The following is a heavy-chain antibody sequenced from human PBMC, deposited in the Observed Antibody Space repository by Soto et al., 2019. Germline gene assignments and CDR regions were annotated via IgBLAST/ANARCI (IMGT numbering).Heavy chain of an antibody. J-gene: IGHJ4*02. CDR1: GGSFSAYY. V-gene: IGHV4-34*01. Sequence: QVQLQQWGAGLLMPTETLSLTCAVYGGSFSAYYWSWIRQPPGKGLEWIGEINHSGSTNYNPSLKSRVTISVDRSKNQFSLQLSSVTAEDAAAYYCARGVGYAGVDYWGQGTLVTVSS. CDR2: INHSGST. CDR3: ARGVGYAGVDY. D-gene: IGHD5-12*01.